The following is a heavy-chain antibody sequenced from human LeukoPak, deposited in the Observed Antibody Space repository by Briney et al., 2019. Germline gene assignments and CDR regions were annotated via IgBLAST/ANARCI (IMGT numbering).Heavy chain of an antibody. CDR1: GGSVSSGSYY. Sequence: PSETLPLTCTVSGGSVSSGSYYWSWIRQPPGKGLEWIGYIYYSGSTNYNPSLKSRVTISVDTSKNQFSLKLSSVTAADTAVYYCARSVIPGDAFDIWGQGTMVTVSS. J-gene: IGHJ3*02. V-gene: IGHV4-61*01. CDR3: ARSVIPGDAFDI. CDR2: IYYSGST. D-gene: IGHD3-16*02.